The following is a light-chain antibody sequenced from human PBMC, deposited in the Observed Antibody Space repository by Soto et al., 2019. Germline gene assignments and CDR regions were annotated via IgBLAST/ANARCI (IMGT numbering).Light chain of an antibody. CDR2: GAS. V-gene: IGKV3-15*01. CDR3: QQYSKWPLT. J-gene: IGKJ2*01. CDR1: QSITSD. Sequence: EIVMTQSPATLSVSPGERATLSCRASQSITSDLAWFQQKPGQAPRLLISGASTRATGFPARFSGSGSGTDFTLTISRLHSEVFAFFFCQQYSKWPLTLGRGTKREIK.